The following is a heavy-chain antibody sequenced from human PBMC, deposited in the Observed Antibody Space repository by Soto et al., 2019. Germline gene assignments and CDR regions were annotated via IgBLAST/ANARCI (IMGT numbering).Heavy chain of an antibody. CDR2: IYYSVST. CDR1: GGFSSRGGYY. V-gene: IGHV4-61*08. J-gene: IGHJ5*02. D-gene: IGHD6-19*01. CDR3: ARGAVAGRVGWFAP. Sequence: QVQLQESGPGLAKPSETLSLTCTVSGGFSSRGGYYWSWIRQPPGKGLEWIGYIYYSVSTNYNPSLKSRVTITVDTSKIQFSLTLGSATAADTAVYYCARGAVAGRVGWFAPWGQGTLVTVAS.